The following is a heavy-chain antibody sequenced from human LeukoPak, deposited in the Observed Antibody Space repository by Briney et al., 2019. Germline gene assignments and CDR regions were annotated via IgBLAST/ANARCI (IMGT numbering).Heavy chain of an antibody. CDR1: GYTFTGYY. J-gene: IGHJ6*01. CDR3: VREYCSSTSCYKPYGMDV. V-gene: IGHV1-2*06. CDR2: INPNSGGT. D-gene: IGHD2-2*02. Sequence: ASVKVSCKASGYTFTGYYMHWVRQAPGQGLEWMGRINPNSGGTNYAQKFQGRVTMTRDTSISTAYMELSRLRSDDTAVYYCVREYCSSTSCYKPYGMDVWGQGTTVTVSS.